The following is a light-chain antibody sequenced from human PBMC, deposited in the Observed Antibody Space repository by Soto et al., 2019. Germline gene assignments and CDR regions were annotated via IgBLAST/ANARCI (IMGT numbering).Light chain of an antibody. J-gene: IGKJ4*01. Sequence: EIIMTQSPATLSVSPGEGATLSCRTSHSISTNLAWYQHNRGQSPRLLVYGASTRATGLPARFSGSGSGAEFTLSISSLQSEDFAVYYCQQYNSWPTFGGGTKVEIK. CDR3: QQYNSWPT. V-gene: IGKV3-15*01. CDR1: HSISTN. CDR2: GAS.